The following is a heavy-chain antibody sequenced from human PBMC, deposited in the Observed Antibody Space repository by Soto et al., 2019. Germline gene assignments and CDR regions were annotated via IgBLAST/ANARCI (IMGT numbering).Heavy chain of an antibody. Sequence: SVKVACKDSGDALTGLSMQWVRQVPGKGLEWMGGFAPEDGETIYAQKFPGRVPMTEDTSTDTAYMELSSLSSQDTAVYRCATCASCCPIGFDYWGQGTVVTVS. D-gene: IGHD1-26*01. J-gene: IGHJ4*02. V-gene: IGHV1-24*01. CDR2: FAPEDGET. CDR1: GDALTGLS. CDR3: ATCASCCPIGFDY.